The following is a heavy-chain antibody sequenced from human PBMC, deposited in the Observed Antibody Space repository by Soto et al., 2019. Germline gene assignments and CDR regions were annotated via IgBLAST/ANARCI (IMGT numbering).Heavy chain of an antibody. V-gene: IGHV4-39*01. CDR2: MDYSGST. D-gene: IGHD3-10*01. J-gene: IGHJ6*03. CDR1: GDSIGSSSHY. CDR3: ARHPRGSIPYYMDV. Sequence: QLQLQESGTGLVKPSETLSFTCTVSGDSIGSSSHYWGWIRQPPGKVLEWIGCMDYSGSTHYNPSLRGRVSISVDTSKNQFSLRLTSVTAADTAVYYCARHPRGSIPYYMDVWGKGTTVSVSS.